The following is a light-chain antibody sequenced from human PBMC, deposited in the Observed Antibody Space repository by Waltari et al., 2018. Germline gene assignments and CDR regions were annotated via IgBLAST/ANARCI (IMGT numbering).Light chain of an antibody. CDR3: QQYGSSPTWT. Sequence: EIVLTQSPGTLSLSPGERATLSCRASQSVTNFLAWYQKQPGQAPRLLIYGASSRATGIPDRFSGSASGTDFTLTISRLEPEDSAVYYCQQYGSSPTWTFGQGTKVEIK. CDR2: GAS. J-gene: IGKJ1*01. V-gene: IGKV3-20*01. CDR1: QSVTNF.